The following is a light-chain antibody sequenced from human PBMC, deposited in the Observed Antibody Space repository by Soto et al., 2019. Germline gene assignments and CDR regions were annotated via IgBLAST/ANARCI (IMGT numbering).Light chain of an antibody. J-gene: IGLJ2*01. CDR2: DNN. Sequence: QSVLTQPPSVSATPGQRGTISCSGSTSNVGSNSVSWYQQLPGTAPKLLIYDNNKRPSGLPDRFSGSKSGASAALGITGLQTGDEADYFCATWDSSLSFVVFGRGTKLTVL. V-gene: IGLV1-51*01. CDR1: TSNVGSNS. CDR3: ATWDSSLSFVV.